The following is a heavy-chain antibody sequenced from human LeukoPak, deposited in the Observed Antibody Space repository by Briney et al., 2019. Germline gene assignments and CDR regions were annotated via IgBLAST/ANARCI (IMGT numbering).Heavy chain of an antibody. V-gene: IGHV3-30-3*01. CDR1: GFTFNSYA. Sequence: PGRSLRLSCAASGFTFNSYAMHWVRQAPGKELEWVALISYDGSNKYYADSVKGRFTIYRDNSKNTLYLQMNSLRAEDTAVYYCARRGAYYDSSGYYDWGQGTLVTVSS. CDR3: ARRGAYYDSSGYYD. J-gene: IGHJ4*02. D-gene: IGHD3-22*01. CDR2: ISYDGSNK.